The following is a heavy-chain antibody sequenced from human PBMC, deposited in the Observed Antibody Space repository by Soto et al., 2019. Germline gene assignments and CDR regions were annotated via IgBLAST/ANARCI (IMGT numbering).Heavy chain of an antibody. CDR1: GFTFSDHN. Sequence: EVQLAESGGGLVQPGGSLRLSCAASGFTFSDHNMDWVRQAPGKGLEWVGRSTNKAKSYTTEYAAYAKGRFTISRDDSKNSLYLQMDSLKTDDTAVYYWGRVYNWNLANYFQYWGQGTLVTVSS. CDR2: STNKAKSYTT. V-gene: IGHV3-72*01. CDR3: GRVYNWNLANYFQY. D-gene: IGHD1-20*01. J-gene: IGHJ1*01.